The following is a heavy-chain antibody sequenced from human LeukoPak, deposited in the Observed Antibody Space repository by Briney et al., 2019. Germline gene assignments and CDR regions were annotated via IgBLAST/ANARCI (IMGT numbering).Heavy chain of an antibody. CDR2: INSDGSST. D-gene: IGHD5-18*01. Sequence: PGGSLRLSCAASGFTFSSYWMHWVRQAPGKGLVWVSRINSDGSSTSYADSVKGRFTFSRDNAKNTLYLQMNSLRAEDTAVYYCARDAVDTANAVWGQGTTVTVSS. V-gene: IGHV3-74*01. CDR1: GFTFSSYW. J-gene: IGHJ6*02. CDR3: ARDAVDTANAV.